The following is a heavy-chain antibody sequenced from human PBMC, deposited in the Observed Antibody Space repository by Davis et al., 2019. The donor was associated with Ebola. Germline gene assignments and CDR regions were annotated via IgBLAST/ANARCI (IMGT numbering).Heavy chain of an antibody. CDR2: IYYTGTT. CDR3: ARQESQLHRYYFNS. Sequence: SETLSLTCSVSGGSINSFLWSWIRQPPGKGLEWIGYIYYTGTTNFNPFLKSRVTLSVHTSENKFSLKLSSVTVADTAVYYCARQESQLHRYYFNSWGQGTLVTVSS. V-gene: IGHV4-59*08. CDR1: GGSINSFL. J-gene: IGHJ4*02. D-gene: IGHD4-23*01.